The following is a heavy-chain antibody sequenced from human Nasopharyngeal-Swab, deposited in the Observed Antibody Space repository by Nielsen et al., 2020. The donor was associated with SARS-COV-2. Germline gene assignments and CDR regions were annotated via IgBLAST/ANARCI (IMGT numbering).Heavy chain of an antibody. CDR3: AKYIGSASYGLDS. D-gene: IGHD6-19*01. J-gene: IGHJ4*02. CDR1: GFTFSSYW. V-gene: IGHV3-74*01. CDR2: LNNDGSVT. Sequence: GESLKISCAASGFTFSSYWMHLVRQAPGKGLVWVSRLNNDGSVTNYADSVKGRFTISRDNAKNTLYLQMNSLRAEDTAMYYCAKYIGSASYGLDSWGQGTLVTVSS.